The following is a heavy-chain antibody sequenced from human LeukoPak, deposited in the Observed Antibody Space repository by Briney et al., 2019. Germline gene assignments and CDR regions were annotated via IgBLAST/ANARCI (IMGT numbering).Heavy chain of an antibody. Sequence: SQTPSLTCTVSGGSISSGDYYWSWIRQPPGKGLEWIGYIYYSGSTYYNPSLKSRVTISVDTSKNQFSLKLSSVTAADTAVYYCARDLPRTLTTFDIWGQGTMVTVSS. D-gene: IGHD3-9*01. CDR2: IYYSGST. V-gene: IGHV4-30-4*08. CDR3: ARDLPRTLTTFDI. J-gene: IGHJ3*02. CDR1: GGSISSGDYY.